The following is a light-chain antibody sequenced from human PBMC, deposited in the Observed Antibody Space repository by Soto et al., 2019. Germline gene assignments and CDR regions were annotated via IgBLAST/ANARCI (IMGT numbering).Light chain of an antibody. CDR2: GAS. J-gene: IGKJ1*01. CDR1: QTVSTS. CDR3: HQYNNWWT. V-gene: IGKV3-15*01. Sequence: EIVMTQSPSTVSVSPWERSTLSFMASQTVSTSLALYQQKPGRAPRLLIYGASTRASGVPARFSGSGSGTEFTLTISSLQSEDSAVYYWHQYNNWWTFGQGTKVDIK.